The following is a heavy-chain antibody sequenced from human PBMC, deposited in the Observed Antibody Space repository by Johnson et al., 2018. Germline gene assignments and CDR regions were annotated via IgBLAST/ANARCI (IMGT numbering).Heavy chain of an antibody. V-gene: IGHV3-21*01. CDR2: ISSSSSYI. J-gene: IGHJ3*02. CDR1: GFTFSSYA. D-gene: IGHD6-13*01. Sequence: VQLVESGGGLVQPGGSLRLSCAASGFTFSSYAMNWVRQAPGKGLEWVSSISSSSSYIYYADSVKGRFTISRDNSKNTLYLQMNSLRAEDTAVDYCARDVGSAVFPGAHDAFDIWGQGTMVTVSS. CDR3: ARDVGSAVFPGAHDAFDI.